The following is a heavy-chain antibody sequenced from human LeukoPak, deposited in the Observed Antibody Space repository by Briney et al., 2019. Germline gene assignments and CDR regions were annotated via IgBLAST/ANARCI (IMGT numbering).Heavy chain of an antibody. CDR1: GGSISSSSYY. CDR2: IYYSGST. J-gene: IGHJ4*02. CDR3: ARRTIFGVVYTPFDY. Sequence: PSETLSLTCTVSGGSISSSSYYWGWIRQPPGKGLEWIGSIYYSGSTYYNPSLKSRVTISVDTSKNQFSLKLSSVIAADTAVYYCARRTIFGVVYTPFDYWGQGTLVTVCS. V-gene: IGHV4-39*01. D-gene: IGHD3-3*01.